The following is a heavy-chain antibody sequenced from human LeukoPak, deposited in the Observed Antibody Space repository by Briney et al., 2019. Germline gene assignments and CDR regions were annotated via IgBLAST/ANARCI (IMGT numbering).Heavy chain of an antibody. D-gene: IGHD3-22*01. V-gene: IGHV4-34*01. CDR3: AKDRRSYYYDSSGSPFDP. Sequence: SETLSLTCAVYGGSFSGYYWSWIRQPPGKGLEWIGEINHSGSTNYNPSLKSRVTISVDTSKNQFSLKLSSVTAADTAVYYCAKDRRSYYYDSSGSPFDPWGQGTLVTVSS. J-gene: IGHJ5*02. CDR1: GGSFSGYY. CDR2: INHSGST.